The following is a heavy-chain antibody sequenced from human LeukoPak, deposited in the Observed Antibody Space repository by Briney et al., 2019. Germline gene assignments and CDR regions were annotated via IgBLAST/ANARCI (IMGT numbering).Heavy chain of an antibody. Sequence: SETLSLTCAVYGGSFSGYYRSWIRQPPGKGLEWIAYMYNSGSTNYNPSLKSRVTISIDTSKNQFSLKLSSLTAADTAIYYCARGIESYGDYGYWGQGILVTVSS. J-gene: IGHJ4*02. CDR2: MYNSGST. CDR3: ARGIESYGDYGY. D-gene: IGHD4-17*01. V-gene: IGHV4-59*01. CDR1: GGSFSGYY.